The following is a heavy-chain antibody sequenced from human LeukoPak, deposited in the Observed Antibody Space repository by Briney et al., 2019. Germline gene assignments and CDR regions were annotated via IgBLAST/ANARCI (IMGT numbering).Heavy chain of an antibody. D-gene: IGHD6-19*01. CDR1: GFTLSSYA. Sequence: GGSLRLSCAASGFTLSSYAMSWVRQAPGKGLEWVSAISGSGGSTYYADSVKGRFTISRDNSKNTLYLQMNSLRAEDTAVYYCAKVRIAVAGTPDAFDYWGQGTLVTVSS. J-gene: IGHJ4*02. CDR2: ISGSGGST. CDR3: AKVRIAVAGTPDAFDY. V-gene: IGHV3-23*01.